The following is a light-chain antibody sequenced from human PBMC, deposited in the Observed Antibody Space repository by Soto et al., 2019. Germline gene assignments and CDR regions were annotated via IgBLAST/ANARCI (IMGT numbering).Light chain of an antibody. CDR1: SSDVGGYNY. Sequence: QSALTQPASVSGSPGQSITISCTGTSSDVGGYNYVSWYQQHPGKAPKPMIYDVSNRPSGVSNRFSGSKSGNTASLTISGLQAEYEADYYCSSYTSSSTVVFGGGTKVTVL. J-gene: IGLJ2*01. CDR3: SSYTSSSTVV. V-gene: IGLV2-14*01. CDR2: DVS.